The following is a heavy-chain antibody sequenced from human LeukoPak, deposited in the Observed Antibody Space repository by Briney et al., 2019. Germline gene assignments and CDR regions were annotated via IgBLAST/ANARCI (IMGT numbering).Heavy chain of an antibody. Sequence: QAGGSLRLSCAASGFTFSNYAMHWVRQAPGKGLEWVAFIRHDGSNIYYADSVKGRFTISRDNAKNSLYLQMNSLRAEDTAVYYCARGRLIGWELPLDYWGQGTLVTVSS. D-gene: IGHD1-26*01. J-gene: IGHJ4*02. CDR1: GFTFSNYA. CDR2: IRHDGSNI. V-gene: IGHV3-30*02. CDR3: ARGRLIGWELPLDY.